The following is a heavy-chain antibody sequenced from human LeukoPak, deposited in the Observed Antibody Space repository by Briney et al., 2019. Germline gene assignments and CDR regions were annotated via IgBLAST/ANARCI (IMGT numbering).Heavy chain of an antibody. V-gene: IGHV4-39*07. Sequence: SETLSLTCTVSGGSISSSSYYWGWIRQSPGKGLEWIGSMYYSGMIYYNPSLKSRVTISVDRSKNQFSLKLSSVTAADTAVYYCARSRGADAFDIWGQGTMVTVSS. CDR1: GGSISSSSYY. CDR2: MYYSGMI. D-gene: IGHD1-26*01. CDR3: ARSRGADAFDI. J-gene: IGHJ3*02.